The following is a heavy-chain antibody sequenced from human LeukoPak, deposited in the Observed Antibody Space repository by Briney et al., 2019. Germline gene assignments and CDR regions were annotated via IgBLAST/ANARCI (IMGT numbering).Heavy chain of an antibody. V-gene: IGHV3-64D*09. CDR3: VKDGADYGENGWFDP. CDR2: IGSNGITT. D-gene: IGHD4-17*01. Sequence: GGSLRLSCAASGFIFRNYVMRWVRQAPGKGLEHVSVIGSNGITTYFADSVKGRFTISRDNSKNTLYPQMTSLRPEDTAVYYCVKDGADYGENGWFDPWGQGTLVTVSS. J-gene: IGHJ5*02. CDR1: GFIFRNYV.